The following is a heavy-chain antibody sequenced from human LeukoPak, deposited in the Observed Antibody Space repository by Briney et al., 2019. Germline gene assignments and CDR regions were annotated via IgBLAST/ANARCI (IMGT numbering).Heavy chain of an antibody. CDR3: ARVGGIGDDYGDY. J-gene: IGHJ4*02. Sequence: ASVKVSFTASGYTFTIYAMHWVRQAPGQRLEWMGWINAGNGNTKYSQKFQGRVTITRDTSASTAYMELRSLRSDDTAVYYCARVGGIGDDYGDYWGQGTLVTVSS. CDR2: INAGNGNT. CDR1: GYTFTIYA. D-gene: IGHD3-10*01. V-gene: IGHV1-3*01.